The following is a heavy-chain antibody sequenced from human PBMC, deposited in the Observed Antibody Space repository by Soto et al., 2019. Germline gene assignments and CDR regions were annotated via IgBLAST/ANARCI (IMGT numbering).Heavy chain of an antibody. CDR2: IYYSGST. V-gene: IGHV4-39*01. Sequence: SETLSLTCTVSGGSISSSSYYWGWIRQPPGKGLEWIGSIYYSGSTYYNPSLKSRVTISVDTSKNQFSLKLSSVTAADTAVYYCARHFPPLNSSGWYYYYYGMDVWGQGTTVTVSS. CDR3: ARHFPPLNSSGWYYYYYGMDV. D-gene: IGHD6-19*01. CDR1: GGSISSSSYY. J-gene: IGHJ6*02.